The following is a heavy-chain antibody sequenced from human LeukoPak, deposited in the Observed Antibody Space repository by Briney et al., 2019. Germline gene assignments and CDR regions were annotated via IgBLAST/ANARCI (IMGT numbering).Heavy chain of an antibody. Sequence: SETLSLTCTVSGDSISSGDYYWSWIRQPPGKGLEWIGYIYYTGSTYFNPSFKSRLTISVDPSKNQFSLKLSSVTAADTAVYYCARAGGYTYNWFDPWGQGTLVTVSS. CDR2: IYYTGST. CDR1: GDSISSGDYY. D-gene: IGHD5-18*01. CDR3: ARAGGYTYNWFDP. V-gene: IGHV4-30-4*01. J-gene: IGHJ5*02.